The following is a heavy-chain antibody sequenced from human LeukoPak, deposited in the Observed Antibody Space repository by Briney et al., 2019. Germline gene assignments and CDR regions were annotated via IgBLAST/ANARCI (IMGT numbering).Heavy chain of an antibody. CDR1: GFTLSSDW. Sequence: GGALRLSCAASGFTLSSDWMSWVRQAPGKGLEWVPNIKRDGSVKYYVDSVKGRFSISRDNAKNSLYLQMNSLRVEDTAVYYCVRDDGATKPCWGQGTLVTVSS. J-gene: IGHJ4*02. D-gene: IGHD1-26*01. CDR2: IKRDGSVK. CDR3: VRDDGATKPC. V-gene: IGHV3-7*01.